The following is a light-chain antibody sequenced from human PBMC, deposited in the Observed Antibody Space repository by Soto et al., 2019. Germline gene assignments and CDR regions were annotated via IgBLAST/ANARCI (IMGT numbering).Light chain of an antibody. CDR1: SSDVGGYNY. CDR2: EVS. CDR3: SSYTTSSTLV. Sequence: QSALTQPASVSGSPGQSITISCSGTSSDVGGYNYVSWYQQHPVKAPKLMIYEVSNRPSGVSNRFSGSKSGNTASLTISGLQPEDEADNYCSSYTTSSTLVFGTGTKVTVL. J-gene: IGLJ1*01. V-gene: IGLV2-14*01.